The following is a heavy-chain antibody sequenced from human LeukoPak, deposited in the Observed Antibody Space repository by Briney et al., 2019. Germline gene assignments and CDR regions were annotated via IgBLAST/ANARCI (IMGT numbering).Heavy chain of an antibody. D-gene: IGHD1-26*01. V-gene: IGHV3-64*01. J-gene: IGHJ4*02. CDR1: GFTFSSYA. CDR2: ISNNGGST. Sequence: GGSLRLSCVASGFTFSSYAMHWVRQAPGKGLEYVSAISNNGGSTYYANSVKGRFTISRDNSKNTLSLQMGSLRAEDKAVYYCARGDSGSHLDYWGQGTLSPSPQ. CDR3: ARGDSGSHLDY.